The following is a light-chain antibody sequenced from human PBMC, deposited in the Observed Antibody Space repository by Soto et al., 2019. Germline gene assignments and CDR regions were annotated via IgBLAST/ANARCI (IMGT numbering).Light chain of an antibody. CDR3: SSYAGSNIVL. J-gene: IGLJ7*01. V-gene: IGLV2-8*01. CDR2: DVN. CDR1: SSDVGTYDY. Sequence: QSVLIQPPSASGSPGQSVTISCTGTSSDVGTYDYVSWYQQHPGKAPKLMIYDVNKRPSGVPDRFSGSKSGNTASLTVSGLQAEDEADYYCSSYAGSNIVLFGGGTQLTVL.